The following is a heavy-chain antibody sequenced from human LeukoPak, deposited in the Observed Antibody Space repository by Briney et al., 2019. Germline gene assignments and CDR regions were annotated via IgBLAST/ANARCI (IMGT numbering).Heavy chain of an antibody. Sequence: TGGSLRLSCAASGFTFSTYGMHWVRQAPGKGLEWVAVISYDGSNKYYADSVKGRFTISRDNSKNTLYLQMNSLRAEDTAVYYCAKTPSYSGSYCFDYWGQGTLVTVSS. CDR2: ISYDGSNK. CDR3: AKTPSYSGSYCFDY. D-gene: IGHD1-26*01. J-gene: IGHJ4*02. CDR1: GFTFSTYG. V-gene: IGHV3-30*18.